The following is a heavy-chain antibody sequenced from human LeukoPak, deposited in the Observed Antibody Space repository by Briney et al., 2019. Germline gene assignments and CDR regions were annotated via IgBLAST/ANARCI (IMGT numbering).Heavy chain of an antibody. CDR2: ISYDGSNK. CDR1: GFTFSSYA. CDR3: AREGYSYGKDPVDY. Sequence: GGSLRLSCAASGFTFSSYAMHWVRQAPGKGLEWVAVISYDGSNKYYADSVKGRFTISRDNAKNSLYLQMNSLRAEDTAVYYCAREGYSYGKDPVDYWGQGTLVTVSS. J-gene: IGHJ4*02. V-gene: IGHV3-30-3*01. D-gene: IGHD5-18*01.